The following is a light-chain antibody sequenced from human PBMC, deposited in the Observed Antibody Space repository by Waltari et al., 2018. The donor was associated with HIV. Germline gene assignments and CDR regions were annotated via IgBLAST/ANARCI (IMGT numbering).Light chain of an antibody. CDR1: SSNIGSNY. CDR3: ATWDDSLRGVV. J-gene: IGLJ2*01. Sequence: QSVLTKPPSASGTPGQRISISCFGSSSNIGSNYVYWYQQLPGTAPNLLIYRNNQRPSGVPDRFSGSKSGTSASLAISGLRSEDEADYYCATWDDSLRGVVFGGGAKLTVL. CDR2: RNN. V-gene: IGLV1-47*01.